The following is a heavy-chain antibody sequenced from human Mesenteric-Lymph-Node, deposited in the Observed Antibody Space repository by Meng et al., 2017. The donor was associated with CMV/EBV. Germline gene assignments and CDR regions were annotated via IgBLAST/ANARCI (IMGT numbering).Heavy chain of an antibody. CDR1: GYTCTSYG. J-gene: IGHJ4*02. D-gene: IGHD3-10*01. V-gene: IGHV1-3*01. CDR2: INAGNGNT. CDR3: ARDRGYYGSGSYSDY. Sequence: SGYTCTSYGMQWVRQAPGQRLEWMGWINAGNGNTKYSQKFQGRVTIARDTSASTAYMELSSLRSEDTAVYYCARDRGYYGSGSYSDYWGQGTLVTVSS.